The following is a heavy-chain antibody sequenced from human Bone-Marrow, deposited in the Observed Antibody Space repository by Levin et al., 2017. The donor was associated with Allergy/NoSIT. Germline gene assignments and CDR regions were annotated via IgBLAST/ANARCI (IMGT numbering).Heavy chain of an antibody. D-gene: IGHD3/OR15-3a*01. J-gene: IGHJ4*02. CDR1: GNSITSSDSY. V-gene: IGHV4-30-4*01. Sequence: PSETLSLTCTVSGNSITSSDSYWSWIRQTPGKGLEWLGCHYYSGSTLYSPSLKSRISISVDTSNNQLFLDLTSVTAADTAVYYCARSDWLQYYFDSWGQGILVTVSS. CDR2: HYYSGST. CDR3: ARSDWLQYYFDS.